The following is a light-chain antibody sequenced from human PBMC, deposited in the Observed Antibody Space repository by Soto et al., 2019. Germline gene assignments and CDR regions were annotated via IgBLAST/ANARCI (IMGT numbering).Light chain of an antibody. CDR1: ASDIGRYDY. J-gene: IGLJ1*01. CDR2: EVS. CDR3: TSYISSSAFFV. V-gene: IGLV2-14*03. Sequence: QSVLTQPASVSGSPGQSVTISCTGSASDIGRYDYVSWYQQYPGNTPKLLIYEVSHRPSGVSARFSGSKSGDTASPTISGVQFQDEATYYCTSYISSSAFFVFGTGTKVTV.